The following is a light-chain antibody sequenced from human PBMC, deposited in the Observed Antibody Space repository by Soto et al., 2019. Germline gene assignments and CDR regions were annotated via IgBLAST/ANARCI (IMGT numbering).Light chain of an antibody. CDR3: QQYNNWPPRT. CDR1: QSISNR. CDR2: GAS. J-gene: IGKJ2*01. V-gene: IGKV3-15*01. Sequence: EIVMTQSPASLSVSPGETATLPCRASQSISNRLAWYQQKPGQAPSLLIYGASTRATGIPARFSGSGSGTEFTLTISSLQSEDSALYYCQQYNNWPPRTFGQGTKLEIK.